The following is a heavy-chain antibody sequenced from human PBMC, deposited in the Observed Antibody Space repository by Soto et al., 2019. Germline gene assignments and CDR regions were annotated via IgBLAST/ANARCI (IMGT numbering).Heavy chain of an antibody. CDR2: IIPIFGTA. D-gene: IGHD2-2*01. Sequence: QVQLVQSGAEVKKPGSSVKVSCKASGGTFSSYAISWVRQAPGQGLEWMGGIIPIFGTANYAQKFQGRVTITADESTSTAYIELSSLRSEDTAVYYCARDDGVRCSSTSCLDYYYYYGMDVWGQGTTVTVSS. CDR3: ARDDGVRCSSTSCLDYYYYYGMDV. V-gene: IGHV1-69*01. CDR1: GGTFSSYA. J-gene: IGHJ6*02.